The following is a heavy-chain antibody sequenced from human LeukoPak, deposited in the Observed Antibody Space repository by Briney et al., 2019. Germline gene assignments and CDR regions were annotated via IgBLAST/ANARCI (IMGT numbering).Heavy chain of an antibody. Sequence: GESLKISCKGSGYSFTNYWIGWVRQMSGKGLEWMGIIYPGDSDTRYSPSFQGQVTISADESISTAYLQWSSLKASDTAMYYCAILTMVRYFDYWGQGALVTVSS. CDR3: AILTMVRYFDY. D-gene: IGHD4/OR15-4a*01. V-gene: IGHV5-51*01. J-gene: IGHJ4*02. CDR2: IYPGDSDT. CDR1: GYSFTNYW.